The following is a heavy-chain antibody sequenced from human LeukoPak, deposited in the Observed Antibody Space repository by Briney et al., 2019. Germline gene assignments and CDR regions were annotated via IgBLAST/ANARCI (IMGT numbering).Heavy chain of an antibody. Sequence: GGSLRLSCAASGFTFSNAWMSWVRQAPGKGLEWVGRIKSIPDGGTIHYAAPVKGRFTVSRDDSKNTVYLQMNSLITEDTAVYYCTTDYDGGYWGQGTLVTVSS. CDR3: TTDYDGGY. D-gene: IGHD3-3*01. CDR2: IKSIPDGGTI. J-gene: IGHJ4*02. CDR1: GFTFSNAW. V-gene: IGHV3-15*01.